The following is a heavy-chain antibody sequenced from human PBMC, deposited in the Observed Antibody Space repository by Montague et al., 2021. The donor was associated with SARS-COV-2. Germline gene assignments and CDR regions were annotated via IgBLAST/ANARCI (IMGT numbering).Heavy chain of an antibody. CDR3: GRGVVAATPVVDY. J-gene: IGHJ4*02. CDR1: GEPISGFF. CDR2: IYASGGT. V-gene: IGHV4-4*07. Sequence: SETLSLTRSVSGEPISGFFWNWIRQPAGKGLEWIGRIYASGGTNYNPSLKSRVTMSVDTSKNQFSLKLNSVTAADTAVYYCGRGVVAATPVVDYWGRGTLVTVSS. D-gene: IGHD2-15*01.